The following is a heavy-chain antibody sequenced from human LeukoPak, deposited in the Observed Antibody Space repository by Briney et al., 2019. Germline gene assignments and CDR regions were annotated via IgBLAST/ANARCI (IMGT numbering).Heavy chain of an antibody. D-gene: IGHD3-10*01. Sequence: SETLSLTCAVSGGSISSSNWWSWVRQPPGRGLEWIGEIYHSGSTNYNPSLKSRVTISVDTSKNQFSLKLSSVTAADTAVYYCARVHGSGPLSAFDIWGQGTMVTVSS. V-gene: IGHV4-4*02. CDR2: IYHSGST. CDR1: GGSISSSNW. J-gene: IGHJ3*02. CDR3: ARVHGSGPLSAFDI.